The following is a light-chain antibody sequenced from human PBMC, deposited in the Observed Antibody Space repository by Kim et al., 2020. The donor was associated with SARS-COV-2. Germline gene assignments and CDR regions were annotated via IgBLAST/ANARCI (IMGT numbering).Light chain of an antibody. V-gene: IGKV3-20*01. CDR2: GAS. CDR3: QQYGSSPRNT. Sequence: EIVLTQSPGTLSLSPGERATLSCRVSQSVSSSYLAWYQQKPGQAPRLLIYGASSRATGIPDRFSGSGSGTDFTLTISRLEPEEFAVYYCQQYGSSPRNTFGQGTKLEI. J-gene: IGKJ2*01. CDR1: QSVSSSY.